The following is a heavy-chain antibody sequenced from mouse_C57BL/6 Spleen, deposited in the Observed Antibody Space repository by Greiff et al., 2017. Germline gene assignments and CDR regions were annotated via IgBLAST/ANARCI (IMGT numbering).Heavy chain of an antibody. CDR1: GYTFTSYW. V-gene: IGHV1-52*01. CDR3: TRWDYGSSFYYAMDY. CDR2: IDPSDSET. Sequence: QVQLKQPGAELVRPGSSVKLSCKASGYTFTSYWMHWVKQRPIQGLEWIGNIDPSDSETHYNQKFKDKATLTVDKSSSTAYMQLSSLTSEDSAVYYCTRWDYGSSFYYAMDYWGQGTSVTVSS. J-gene: IGHJ4*01. D-gene: IGHD1-1*01.